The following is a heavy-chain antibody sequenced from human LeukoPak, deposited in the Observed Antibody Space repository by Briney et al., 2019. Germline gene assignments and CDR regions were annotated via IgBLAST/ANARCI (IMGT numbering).Heavy chain of an antibody. CDR2: ISGSGGST. CDR3: AKTSGSYYGYFDY. V-gene: IGHV3-23*01. CDR1: GFTFSSYG. J-gene: IGHJ4*02. D-gene: IGHD1-26*01. Sequence: GGSLRLSCAASGFTFSSYGMSWVRQAPGKGLEWVSAISGSGGSTYYADSVKGRFTISRDNSKNTLYLQMNSLRAEDTAVYYCAKTSGSYYGYFDYWGQGTLVTVSS.